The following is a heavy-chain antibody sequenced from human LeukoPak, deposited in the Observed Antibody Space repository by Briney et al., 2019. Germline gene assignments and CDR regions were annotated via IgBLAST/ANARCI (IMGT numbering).Heavy chain of an antibody. V-gene: IGHV4-31*03. D-gene: IGHD3-16*01. CDR1: GGSISSGGYY. J-gene: IGHJ4*02. Sequence: PSQTLSLTCTVSGGSISSGGYYWSWIRQHPGKGLEWIGYIYYSGSTYYNPSLKSRVTISVDTSKNQFSLKLSSVTAPDTSVYYCPRSDQVMAVFDYGGRETLVTVSS. CDR3: PRSDQVMAVFDY. CDR2: IYYSGST.